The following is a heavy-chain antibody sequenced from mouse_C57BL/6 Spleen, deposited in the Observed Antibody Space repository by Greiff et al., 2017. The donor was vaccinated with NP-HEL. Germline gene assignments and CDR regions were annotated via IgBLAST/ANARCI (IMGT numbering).Heavy chain of an antibody. CDR2: IWSGGST. D-gene: IGHD1-1*01. Sequence: QVQLKESGPGLVQPSQSLSITCTVSGFSLTSYGVHWVRQSPGKGLEWLGVIWSGGSTDYNAAFISRLSISKDNSKSQVFFKMNSLQADDTAIYYCARKYYGSSDEFAYWGQGTLVTVSA. CDR3: ARKYYGSSDEFAY. CDR1: GFSLTSYG. J-gene: IGHJ3*01. V-gene: IGHV2-2*01.